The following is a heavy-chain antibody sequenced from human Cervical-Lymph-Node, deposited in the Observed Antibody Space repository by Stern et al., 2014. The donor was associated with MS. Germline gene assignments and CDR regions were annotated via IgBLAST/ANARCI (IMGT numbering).Heavy chain of an antibody. J-gene: IGHJ4*02. V-gene: IGHV5-51*01. Sequence: EVQLVESGAEVKKPGESLKLSCKGSGYNFAAYWIGWVRHMPGKGLEWIGLIYPGDSDTRSSPPFHGHVTIPADRSITTAYLQWSSLKASDTAMYYCARRYCGGSSCFMNHFDSWGQGTLVTVSS. CDR3: ARRYCGGSSCFMNHFDS. CDR2: IYPGDSDT. D-gene: IGHD2-21*01. CDR1: GYNFAAYW.